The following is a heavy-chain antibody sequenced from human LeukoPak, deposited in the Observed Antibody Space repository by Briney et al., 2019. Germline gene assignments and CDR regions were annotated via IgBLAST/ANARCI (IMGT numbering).Heavy chain of an antibody. V-gene: IGHV1-2*02. CDR1: GYTFTGYY. J-gene: IGHJ6*02. Sequence: ASVKVSCKASGYTFTGYYMHWVRQPPGQGFEGMGWINPNSGGTNYAQKFQGRLTMTRDTSISTAYMELSRLRSDDTAVYYCARDLGPYYYYGMDVWGQGTTVTVSS. CDR3: ARDLGPYYYYGMDV. CDR2: INPNSGGT.